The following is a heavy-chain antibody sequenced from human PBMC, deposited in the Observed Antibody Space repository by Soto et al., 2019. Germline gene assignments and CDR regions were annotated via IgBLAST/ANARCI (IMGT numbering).Heavy chain of an antibody. CDR3: AKLVRDDVRRSVLVH. CDR1: GSAITSSDSN. CDR2: FYCGGTT. V-gene: IGHV4-39*01. Sequence: SETLSLTCTVSGSAITSSDSNWTWIRQPPGKGLGWIGTFYCGGTTTQNPPVRRRIIISGSTSRNQIALNLRSVPAADSGVYYCAKLVRDDVRRSVLVHWGQGTLVTVSS. D-gene: IGHD3-10*02. J-gene: IGHJ4*02.